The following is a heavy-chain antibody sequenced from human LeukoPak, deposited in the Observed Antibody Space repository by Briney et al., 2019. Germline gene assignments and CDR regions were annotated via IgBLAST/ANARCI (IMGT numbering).Heavy chain of an antibody. D-gene: IGHD3-3*01. V-gene: IGHV1-2*02. J-gene: IGHJ4*02. CDR2: INPNSGGT. CDR1: GYTFTGYY. Sequence: GASVKVSCKASGYTFTGYYMHWVRQAPGQGLEWMGWINPNSGGTNYAQKFQGRVTMTRDTSISTAYMELSRLRSDDTAVYYCATLGALFGVVIIVEEESFDYWGQGTLVTVSS. CDR3: ATLGALFGVVIIVEEESFDY.